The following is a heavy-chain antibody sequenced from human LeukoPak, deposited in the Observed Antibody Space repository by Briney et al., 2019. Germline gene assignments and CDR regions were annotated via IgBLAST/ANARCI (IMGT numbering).Heavy chain of an antibody. V-gene: IGHV4-59*01. J-gene: IGHJ4*02. CDR3: ARNRGTSELDY. Sequence: PSETLSLTCTVSGASISSFYWSWIRQPPGRGLEWIGYIFYTGSTNYNPSLKGRVTLSMDTSKNQFSLNLTSVTAADTAVYYCARNRGTSELDYWGQGTLVTVSS. D-gene: IGHD2-8*01. CDR2: IFYTGST. CDR1: GASISSFY.